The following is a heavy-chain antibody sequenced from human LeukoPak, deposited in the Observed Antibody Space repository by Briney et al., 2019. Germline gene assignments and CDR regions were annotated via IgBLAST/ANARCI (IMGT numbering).Heavy chain of an antibody. CDR3: AMAYSSSWYYFDY. V-gene: IGHV4-59*01. D-gene: IGHD6-13*01. CDR2: IYSSGST. J-gene: IGHJ4*02. CDR1: GGSINGYY. Sequence: SETLSLTCIVSGGSINGYYWSWIRQPPGKGLEWIGYIYSSGSTNYNPSLKSRVTISVDTSKNQFSLKLSSVTAADTAVYYCAMAYSSSWYYFDYWGQGTLVTVSS.